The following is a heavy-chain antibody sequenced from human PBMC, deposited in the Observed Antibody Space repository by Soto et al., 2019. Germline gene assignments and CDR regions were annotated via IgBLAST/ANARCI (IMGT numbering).Heavy chain of an antibody. Sequence: GASVKVSCKASGYTFTSYGISWVRQAPGQGLEWMGWISAYNGNTNYAQKLQGRVTMTTDTSTSTAYMELRSLRSDDTAVYYCARLEGPHCSGGSCYWAYWGQGTLVTVSS. CDR3: ARLEGPHCSGGSCYWAY. J-gene: IGHJ4*02. CDR1: GYTFTSYG. CDR2: ISAYNGNT. V-gene: IGHV1-18*01. D-gene: IGHD2-15*01.